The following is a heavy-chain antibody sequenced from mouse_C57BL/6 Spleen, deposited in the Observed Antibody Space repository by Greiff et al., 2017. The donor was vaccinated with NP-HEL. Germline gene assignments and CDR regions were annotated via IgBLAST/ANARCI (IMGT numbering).Heavy chain of an antibody. J-gene: IGHJ3*01. CDR1: GYTFTDYN. CDR2: INPNNGGT. CDR3: AEGYDLAWFAY. D-gene: IGHD2-10*02. V-gene: IGHV1-22*01. Sequence: VQLQQSGPELVKPGASVTMSCQASGYTFTDYNMHWVKQSHGKSLEWIGYINPNNGGTSYNQKFKGKATLTVNKSSSTAYMELRSLTSEDSAVYYCAEGYDLAWFAYWGQGTLVTVSA.